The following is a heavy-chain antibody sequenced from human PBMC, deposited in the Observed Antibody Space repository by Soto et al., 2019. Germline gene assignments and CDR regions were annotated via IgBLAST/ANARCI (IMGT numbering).Heavy chain of an antibody. J-gene: IGHJ4*02. CDR1: GFTFSSYS. D-gene: IGHD3-22*01. V-gene: IGHV3-21*01. CDR2: ISSSSSYI. CDR3: ARLTSSDSSGYYCY. Sequence: EVQLVESGGGLVKPVGSLRLSCAASGFTFSSYSMNWVRQAPGKGLEWVSSISSSSSYIYYADSVKGRFTISRHNATHSPSLQMNRLRAGHVGVYYCARLTSSDSSGYYCYWGQGTLVTVSS.